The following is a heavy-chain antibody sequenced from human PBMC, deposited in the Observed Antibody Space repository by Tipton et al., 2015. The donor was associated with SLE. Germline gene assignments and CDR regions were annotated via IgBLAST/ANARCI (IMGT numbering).Heavy chain of an antibody. CDR2: ISYDGRVK. J-gene: IGHJ6*03. Sequence: SLRLSCSASGFSFTSYALHWVRQAPGKGLEWVAVISYDGRVKYYADSVKGRFTISRDNAKNTLYLQMNSLRGEDTAVYYCTRGSRVTISGVVNYYYYMDVWDKGTTVTVSS. CDR3: TRGSRVTISGVVNYYYYMDV. D-gene: IGHD3-3*01. V-gene: IGHV3-30*04. CDR1: GFSFTSYA.